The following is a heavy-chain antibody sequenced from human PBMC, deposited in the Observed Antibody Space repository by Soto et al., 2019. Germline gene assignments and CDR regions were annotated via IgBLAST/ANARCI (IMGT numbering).Heavy chain of an antibody. CDR1: GGSFSGYY. Sequence: QVQLQQWGAGLLKPSETLSLTCAVYGGSFSGYYWSWIRHPPGKGLEWIGEVSDSGNSQYSPSLKSRGTISLDTSKTQFSLKLRSVPAADTAVYYCVRYGAHHPGGWFDPWGQGTQVTVSS. CDR2: VSDSGNS. J-gene: IGHJ5*02. V-gene: IGHV4-34*01. CDR3: VRYGAHHPGGWFDP. D-gene: IGHD3-10*01.